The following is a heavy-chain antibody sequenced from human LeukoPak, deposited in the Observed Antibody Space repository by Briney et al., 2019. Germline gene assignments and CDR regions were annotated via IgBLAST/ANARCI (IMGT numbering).Heavy chain of an antibody. V-gene: IGHV1-3*01. CDR3: ARDGTHFSSGYRGRYPNWFDP. Sequence: ASVEVSCKASGYTFTSYAMHWVRQAPGQRLEWMGWINAGNGNTKYSQKFQGRVTITRDTSASTAYMELSSLRSEDTAVYYCARDGTHFSSGYRGRYPNWFDPWGQGTLVTVSS. CDR2: INAGNGNT. D-gene: IGHD6-19*01. CDR1: GYTFTSYA. J-gene: IGHJ5*02.